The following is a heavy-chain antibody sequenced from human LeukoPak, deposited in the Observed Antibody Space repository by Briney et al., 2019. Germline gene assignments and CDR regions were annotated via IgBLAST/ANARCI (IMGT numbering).Heavy chain of an antibody. CDR2: ISSSGRTI. CDR1: GFTLSSFE. D-gene: IGHD3-9*01. Sequence: GGSLRLSCAASGFTLSSFEMNWVRQAPGKGLEWVSYISSSGRTIYYADSVKGRFTISRDNSKNTLYLQMNSLRAEDTAVYYCAKDLNTIVVLRYFDWLPGPDYWGQGTLVTVSS. CDR3: AKDLNTIVVLRYFDWLPGPDY. V-gene: IGHV3-48*03. J-gene: IGHJ4*02.